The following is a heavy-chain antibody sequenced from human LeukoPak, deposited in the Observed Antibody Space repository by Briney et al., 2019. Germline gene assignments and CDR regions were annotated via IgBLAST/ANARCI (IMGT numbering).Heavy chain of an antibody. Sequence: PSETLSLTCTVSGASISSYYWSWIRQPAGKGLEWIGRIYSSGTTNYNPSLKSRVTISLDTSKNQFSLRLSSVTAADTAVYYYARERGTTVVRWDYWGQGTQVTVSS. CDR3: ARERGTTVVRWDY. CDR2: IYSSGTT. J-gene: IGHJ4*02. CDR1: GASISSYY. D-gene: IGHD4-23*01. V-gene: IGHV4-4*07.